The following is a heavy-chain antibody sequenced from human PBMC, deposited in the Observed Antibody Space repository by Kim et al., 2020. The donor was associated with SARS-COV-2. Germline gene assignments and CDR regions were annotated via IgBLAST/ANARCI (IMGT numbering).Heavy chain of an antibody. D-gene: IGHD2-15*01. CDR2: IIPIFGTA. CDR3: ARVCVGGGSCYREFDY. Sequence: SVKVSCKASGGTFSSYAISWVRQAPGQGLEWMGGIIPIFGTANYAQKFQGRVTITADESTSTAYMELSSLRSEDTAVYYCARVCVGGGSCYREFDYWGQGTLVTVSS. J-gene: IGHJ4*02. V-gene: IGHV1-69*13. CDR1: GGTFSSYA.